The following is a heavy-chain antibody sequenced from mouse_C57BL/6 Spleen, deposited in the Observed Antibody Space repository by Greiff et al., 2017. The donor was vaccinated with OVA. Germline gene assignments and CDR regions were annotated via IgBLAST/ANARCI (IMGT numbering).Heavy chain of an antibody. V-gene: IGHV5-16*01. D-gene: IGHD2-4*01. CDR2: INYDGSST. CDR3: AREGPYYDYDRYFDV. J-gene: IGHJ1*03. Sequence: EVKLVESEGGLVQPGSSMKLSCTASGFTFSDYYMAWVRQVPEKGLEWVANINYDGSSTYYLDSLKSRFIISRDNAKNILYLQMSSLKSEDTATYYCAREGPYYDYDRYFDVWGTGTTVTVSS. CDR1: GFTFSDYY.